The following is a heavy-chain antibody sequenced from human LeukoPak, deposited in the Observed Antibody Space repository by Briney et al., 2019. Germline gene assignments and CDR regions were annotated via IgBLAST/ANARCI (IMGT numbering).Heavy chain of an antibody. J-gene: IGHJ4*02. Sequence: GTLRLSCAASGFTFNRYGMSWVRQAPGKGLEWVSAISGSGGSTYYADSVKGRFTISRDNSKNTLYLQMNSLSAEDTAIYYCARDERLLSFLKWGQGTLVTVSS. CDR3: ARDERLLSFLK. CDR1: GFTFNRYG. D-gene: IGHD3-3*01. V-gene: IGHV3-23*01. CDR2: ISGSGGST.